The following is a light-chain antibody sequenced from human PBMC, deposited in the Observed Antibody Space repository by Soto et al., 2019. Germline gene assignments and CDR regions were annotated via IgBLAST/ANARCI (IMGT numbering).Light chain of an antibody. CDR2: AAS. J-gene: IGKJ2*01. CDR3: QQTRRATRT. Sequence: DIQMTQSPASLSASVGDRVAITCRASQPISSYLNWYQHKPGKAPTLLIYAASNLQGGVPARFSGSGSGPNFTLVISSRELEDFATYYCQQTRRATRTFGPGTKLEIK. V-gene: IGKV1-39*01. CDR1: QPISSY.